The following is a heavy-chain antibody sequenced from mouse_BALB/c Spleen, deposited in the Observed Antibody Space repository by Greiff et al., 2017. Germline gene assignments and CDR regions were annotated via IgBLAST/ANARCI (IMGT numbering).Heavy chain of an antibody. D-gene: IGHD1-1*01. CDR3: ARDGTTGFAY. V-gene: IGHV5-6-3*01. CDR1: GFTFSSYG. Sequence: EVKLVESGGGLVQPGGSLKLSCAASGFTFSSYGMSWVRQTPDKRLELVATINSNGGSTYYPDSVKGRFTISRDNAKNTLYLQMSSLKSEDTAMYYCARDGTTGFAYWGQGTLVTVSA. J-gene: IGHJ3*01. CDR2: INSNGGST.